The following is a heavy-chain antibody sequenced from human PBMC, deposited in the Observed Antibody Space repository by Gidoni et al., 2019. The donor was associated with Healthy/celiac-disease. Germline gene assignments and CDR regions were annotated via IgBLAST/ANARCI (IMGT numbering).Heavy chain of an antibody. D-gene: IGHD1-26*01. Sequence: EGQLLESGGGWVQPGGTRRLSGAAAGVTLSVEAMSWVRKAPGKGLGWVSALRGSGGRPYYADSVNGRFTISRANSKTPLSLQMNSLRSEDTAVYYCAKEDLGAPVKYYYYYGIDVWGQGTTVTVSS. CDR3: AKEDLGAPVKYYYYYGIDV. V-gene: IGHV3-23*01. CDR2: LRGSGGRP. J-gene: IGHJ6*02. CDR1: GVTLSVEA.